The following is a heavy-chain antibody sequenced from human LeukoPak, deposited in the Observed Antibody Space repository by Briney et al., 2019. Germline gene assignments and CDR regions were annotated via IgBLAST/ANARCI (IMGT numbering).Heavy chain of an antibody. D-gene: IGHD3-22*01. J-gene: IGHJ4*02. CDR3: ARAPRITMIVFFDY. CDR1: GGSISSTGHY. V-gene: IGHV4-31*03. Sequence: PSQTLSPTCTVSGGSISSTGHYWSWIRQHPGKGLEWIGYVYYTGSPYYNPSLKSRLTISVDTSKNQFSLKLSSVTAADTAVYYCARAPRITMIVFFDYWGQGTLVTVSS. CDR2: VYYTGSP.